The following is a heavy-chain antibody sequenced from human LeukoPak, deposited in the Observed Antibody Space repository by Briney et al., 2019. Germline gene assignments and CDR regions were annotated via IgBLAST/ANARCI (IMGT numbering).Heavy chain of an antibody. V-gene: IGHV3-13*01. Sequence: GSLILSFAASGFTFSHYDIHWVRQATAKGPEWVSGSGTADDTYYPGSVKGRFTISRENAKPSLYLQMNSLRAGDTAVYYCARDSKSVPSSTSCSFFDYWGQGTLVTVSS. CDR1: GFTFSHYD. J-gene: IGHJ4*02. CDR3: ARDSKSVPSSTSCSFFDY. D-gene: IGHD2-2*01. CDR2: SGTADDT.